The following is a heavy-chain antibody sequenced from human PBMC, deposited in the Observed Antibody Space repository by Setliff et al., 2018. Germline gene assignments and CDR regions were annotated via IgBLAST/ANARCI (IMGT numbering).Heavy chain of an antibody. CDR1: GHTFTGYY. Sequence: GASVKVSCKASGHTFTGYYMYWVRQAPGQGLEWMGRINPSSGATIYAQKFQGRVTMTSDTSISTAYMELGRLRSDDTAVYFCARDGGGDSDAFDIWGQGTMVTVSS. J-gene: IGHJ3*02. D-gene: IGHD3-16*01. CDR2: INPSSGAT. V-gene: IGHV1-2*06. CDR3: ARDGGGDSDAFDI.